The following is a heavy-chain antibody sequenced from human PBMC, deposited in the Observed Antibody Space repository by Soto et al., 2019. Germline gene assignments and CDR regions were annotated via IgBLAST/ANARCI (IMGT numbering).Heavy chain of an antibody. Sequence: PGGSLRLSCAASGFTFSSYWMHWVRQAPGKGLVWVSRINSDGSSTSYADSVKGRFTISRDNAKNTLYLQMNSLRAEDTAVYYCARELIVEMATAYRNYYYYGMDVWGQGTTVTVSS. CDR1: GFTFSSYW. CDR2: INSDGSST. V-gene: IGHV3-74*01. CDR3: ARELIVEMATAYRNYYYYGMDV. J-gene: IGHJ6*02. D-gene: IGHD5-18*01.